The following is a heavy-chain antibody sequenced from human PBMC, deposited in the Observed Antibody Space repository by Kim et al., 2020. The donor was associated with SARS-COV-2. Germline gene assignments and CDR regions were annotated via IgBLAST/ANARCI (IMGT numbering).Heavy chain of an antibody. D-gene: IGHD2-21*02. CDR2: ISYDGSNK. Sequence: GGSLRLSCAASGFTFSSYGMHWVRQAPGKGLEWVAVISYDGSNKYYADSVKGRFTISRDNSKNTLYLQMNSLRAEDTAVYYCAKAAYGGNSPYYYGMDVWGQGTTVTVSS. CDR1: GFTFSSYG. V-gene: IGHV3-30*18. CDR3: AKAAYGGNSPYYYGMDV. J-gene: IGHJ6*02.